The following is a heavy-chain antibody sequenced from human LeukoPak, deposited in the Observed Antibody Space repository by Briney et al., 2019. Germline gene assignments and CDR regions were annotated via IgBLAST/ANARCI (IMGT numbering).Heavy chain of an antibody. CDR1: GYTFTSYY. V-gene: IGHV1-46*01. Sequence: ASVKVSCKASGYTFTSYYMHWVRQAPGQGLEWMGIINPSGGSTSYAQKFQGRVTMTRDTSTSTVYMELSSLRSEDTAVYYCASQYYYDSSGYHAFDIWGQGTMVTVSS. CDR3: ASQYYYDSSGYHAFDI. D-gene: IGHD3-22*01. CDR2: INPSGGST. J-gene: IGHJ3*02.